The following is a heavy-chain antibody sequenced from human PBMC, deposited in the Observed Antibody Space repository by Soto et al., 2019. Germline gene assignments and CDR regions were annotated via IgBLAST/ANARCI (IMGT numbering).Heavy chain of an antibody. Sequence: ASVKGSCKASGYTFTSYAMHWVRQAPGQRLEWMGWINAGNGNTKYSQKFQGRVTITRDTSASTAYMELSSLRSEDTAVYYCARGPHNSSDSSGYLNWFDPWGQGTLVTVSS. V-gene: IGHV1-3*01. CDR1: GYTFTSYA. CDR3: ARGPHNSSDSSGYLNWFDP. CDR2: INAGNGNT. J-gene: IGHJ5*02. D-gene: IGHD3-22*01.